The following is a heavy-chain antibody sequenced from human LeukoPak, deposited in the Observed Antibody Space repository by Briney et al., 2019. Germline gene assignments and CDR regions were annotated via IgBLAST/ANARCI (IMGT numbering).Heavy chain of an antibody. CDR3: ARAYDSSGPPFD. Sequence: SETLSLTCTVFGGSISSGGYYWSWIRQHPGKGLEWIGYIYYSGSTYYTPSLKSRVTISADTSKNQFSLKLSSVTAADTAVYYCARAYDSSGPPFDWGQGTLVTVSS. D-gene: IGHD3-22*01. CDR2: IYYSGST. CDR1: GGSISSGGYY. J-gene: IGHJ4*02. V-gene: IGHV4-31*03.